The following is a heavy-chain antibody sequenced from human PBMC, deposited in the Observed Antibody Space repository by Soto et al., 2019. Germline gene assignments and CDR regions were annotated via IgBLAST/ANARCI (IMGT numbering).Heavy chain of an antibody. V-gene: IGHV4-59*01. CDR3: ARDRTGSSWYQNYYYYGMDV. Sequence: KTSETLSLTCTVSGGSISSYYWSWIRQPPGKGLEWIGYIYYSGSTNYNPSLKSRVTISVDTSKNQFSLKLSSVTAADTAVYYCARDRTGSSWYQNYYYYGMDVWGQGTTVT. CDR2: IYYSGST. D-gene: IGHD6-13*01. CDR1: GGSISSYY. J-gene: IGHJ6*02.